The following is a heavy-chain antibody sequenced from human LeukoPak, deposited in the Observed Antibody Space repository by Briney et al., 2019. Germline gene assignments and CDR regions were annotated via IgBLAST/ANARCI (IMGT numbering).Heavy chain of an antibody. Sequence: ASVKVSCKASGGTFSSYAISWVRQAPGQGLEWMGGIIPIFGTANYAQKFQGRVTITADESTSTAYMELSSLRSEDTAVYYCARGLRFLEDAFDIWGQGTMATVSS. CDR2: IIPIFGTA. CDR3: ARGLRFLEDAFDI. CDR1: GGTFSSYA. D-gene: IGHD3-3*01. J-gene: IGHJ3*02. V-gene: IGHV1-69*13.